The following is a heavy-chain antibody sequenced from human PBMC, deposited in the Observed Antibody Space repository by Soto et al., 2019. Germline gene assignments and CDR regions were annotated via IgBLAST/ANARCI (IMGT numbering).Heavy chain of an antibody. CDR2: IYPGDSDT. D-gene: IGHD3-16*01. CDR1: GYSFSNYW. J-gene: IGHJ4*02. V-gene: IGHV5-51*01. CDR3: ARHFYDYLDY. Sequence: LGESLKISCKGSGYSFSNYWIAWVRQMPGKGLEWMGIIYPGDSDTRYSPSFQGQVTISVDKSISTAYLQWSSLKASDTAIYYCARHFYDYLDYWGQGILVTVS.